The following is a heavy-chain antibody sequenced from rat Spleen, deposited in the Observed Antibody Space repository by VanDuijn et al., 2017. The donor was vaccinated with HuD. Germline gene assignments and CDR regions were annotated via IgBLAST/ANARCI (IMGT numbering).Heavy chain of an antibody. CDR3: ASLYSSYSLYYFDY. CDR1: GHSITSSYR. V-gene: IGHV3-3*01. Sequence: EVQLQESGPGLVKPSQSLSLTCSVTGHSITSSYRWNWIRKFPGNKLEWMGYINSAGSNNYNPTQKSRISITRDTYKNHFFLQVNSVTSEDTATYYCASLYSSYSLYYFDYWCQGVMVTVSS. D-gene: IGHD1-2*01. J-gene: IGHJ2*01. CDR2: INSAGSN.